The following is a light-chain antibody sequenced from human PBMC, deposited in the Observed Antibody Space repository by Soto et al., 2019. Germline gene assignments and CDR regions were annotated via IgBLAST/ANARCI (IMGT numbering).Light chain of an antibody. CDR3: ATWDSNTVV. Sequence: QPVLTQSSSASASLGSSVKLTCTLSSGHSGYIIAWHQQQPGKAPRYLMKLEGSGSYNKGSGRPDRFSGSSSGADRYLTISNLQLEDEADYYCATWDSNTVVFGGGTKLTVL. CDR2: LEGSGSY. V-gene: IGLV4-60*02. CDR1: SGHSGYI. J-gene: IGLJ2*01.